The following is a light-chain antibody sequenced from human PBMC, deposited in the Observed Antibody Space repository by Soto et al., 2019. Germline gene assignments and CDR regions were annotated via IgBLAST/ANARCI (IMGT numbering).Light chain of an antibody. Sequence: QSVLTQPASVSGSPGQSITISCTGTSSDVGGYNHVSWYQHHPGKAPKRIIYEVTKRPSGVSNRFSGSKSGDTASLTISGLQAEDEADYYCGSHTASTTRIFGTGTKVTVL. CDR1: SSDVGGYNH. CDR2: EVT. V-gene: IGLV2-14*01. J-gene: IGLJ1*01. CDR3: GSHTASTTRI.